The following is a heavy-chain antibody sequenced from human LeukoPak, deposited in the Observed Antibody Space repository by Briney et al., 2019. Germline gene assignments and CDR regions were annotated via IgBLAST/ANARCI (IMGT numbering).Heavy chain of an antibody. CDR1: GFTFNTHS. V-gene: IGHV3-48*01. J-gene: IGHJ4*02. D-gene: IGHD4-11*01. Sequence: GGSLRLSCAASGFTFNTHSMNWVRQAPGKGLEWLSYISSGSSSIYYADSVKGRFTISRDNAKNALYLQLNSLRAEDTAVYYCARDKTTIRMMYYWGQGTLVTVSS. CDR3: ARDKTTIRMMYY. CDR2: ISSGSSSI.